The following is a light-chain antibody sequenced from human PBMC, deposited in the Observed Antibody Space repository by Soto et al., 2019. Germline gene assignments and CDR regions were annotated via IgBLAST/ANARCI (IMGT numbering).Light chain of an antibody. V-gene: IGLV2-14*01. CDR2: DVS. CDR1: SSDIGNYNY. J-gene: IGLJ2*01. CDR3: SSYTTTTTVI. Sequence: QSALTQPASVSGSPGQSITISCTGSSSDIGNYNYVSWYQQHPGKAPKLMIYDVSYRPSGVSNRISGSKSGSTASLTISGLQTEDEADYYCSSYTTTTTVIFGGGTKVTVL.